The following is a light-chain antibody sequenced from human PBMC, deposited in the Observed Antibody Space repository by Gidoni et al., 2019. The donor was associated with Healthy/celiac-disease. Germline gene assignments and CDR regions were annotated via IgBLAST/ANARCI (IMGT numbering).Light chain of an antibody. CDR2: LGS. CDR1: QSLLHSNGYNY. CDR3: MQALQTPPYT. Sequence: IVMTQSPLSLPVTPGEPASISCRSSQSLLHSNGYNYLDWYLQKPGQSPQLLIYLGSNRASGVPDRFRGSGSCTDFTLKISRVEAEDVGVYYCMQALQTPPYTFGQGTKLEIK. J-gene: IGKJ2*01. V-gene: IGKV2-28*01.